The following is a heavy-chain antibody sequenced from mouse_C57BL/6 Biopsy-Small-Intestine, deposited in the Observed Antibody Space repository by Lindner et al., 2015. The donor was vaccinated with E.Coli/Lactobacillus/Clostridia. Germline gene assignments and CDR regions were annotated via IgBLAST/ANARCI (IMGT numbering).Heavy chain of an antibody. V-gene: IGHV1-81*01. Sequence: SVKVSCKASGYTFTSYGISWVRQAPGQGLEWMGWISAYNGNTNYAQKLQGRVTMTTDTSTSTAYMELRSLRSDDTAVYYCARDLGHDSSGYYYRNWFDPWGQGTLVTVSS. CDR3: ARDLGHDSSGYYYRNWFDP. D-gene: IGHD1-1*01. CDR2: ISAYNGNT. J-gene: IGHJ4*01. CDR1: GYTFTSYG.